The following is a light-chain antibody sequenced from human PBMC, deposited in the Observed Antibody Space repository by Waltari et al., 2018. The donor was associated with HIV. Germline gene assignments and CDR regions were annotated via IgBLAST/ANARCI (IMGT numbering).Light chain of an antibody. V-gene: IGKV3D-15*01. CDR2: DAS. CDR1: QNITNK. CDR3: QQYKYWPET. Sequence: EVELTQAPSTLSVSLGDGASLSCRASQNITNKLGWYQQKAGQAPRLLIYDASRRATAIPDRFSGSGSGTEFNLTISRLVFEDVAVYVCQQYKYWPETFGQGTKVEIK. J-gene: IGKJ1*01.